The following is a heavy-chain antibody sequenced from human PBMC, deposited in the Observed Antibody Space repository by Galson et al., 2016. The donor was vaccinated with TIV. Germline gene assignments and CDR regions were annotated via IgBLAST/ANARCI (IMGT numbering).Heavy chain of an antibody. CDR1: EFIVSSNY. CDR2: IYSGGGT. Sequence: SLRLSCAASEFIVSSNYMTWVRQAPGKGLEWVSLIYSGGGTSYAASVEGRFTISRDTSKNTLYLQMNSLKPEDTAVYYCARDRRFCGNDCYLHYYYGMDVWAKGPRSPSP. D-gene: IGHD2-21*02. CDR3: ARDRRFCGNDCYLHYYYGMDV. J-gene: IGHJ6*02. V-gene: IGHV3-66*02.